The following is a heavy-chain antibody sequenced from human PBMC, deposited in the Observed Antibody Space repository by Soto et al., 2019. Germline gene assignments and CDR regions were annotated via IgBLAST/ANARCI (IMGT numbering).Heavy chain of an antibody. D-gene: IGHD2-2*01. CDR1: GFTFSDYY. Sequence: GGSLRLSCAAYGFTFSDYYMSWIRQAPGKGLEWVSYISSSGSTIYYADTVKGRFTISRDNAKNSLYLQMNSLRAEDTAVYYFVRVRGFIVVAHQYYYMAVCGQGTTVPVSS. V-gene: IGHV3-11*01. CDR2: ISSSGSTI. CDR3: VRVRGFIVVAHQYYYMAV. J-gene: IGHJ6*03.